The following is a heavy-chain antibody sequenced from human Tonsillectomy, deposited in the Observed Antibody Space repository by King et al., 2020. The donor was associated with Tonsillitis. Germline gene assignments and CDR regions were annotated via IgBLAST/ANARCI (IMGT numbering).Heavy chain of an antibody. J-gene: IGHJ4*02. CDR2: ISSEGVTI. CDR1: GFTFDHYT. Sequence: VQLVESGGVVIQSGGSLILSCAASGFTFDHYTMHWVRQAPGKGLEWVFLISSEGVTIYYADSMKGRFTISRDNSKNSLHLQMNSMRTEDTALYYCATERIKFFDYWGQGTLVTVSS. CDR3: ATERIKFFDY. D-gene: IGHD2-15*01. V-gene: IGHV3-43*01.